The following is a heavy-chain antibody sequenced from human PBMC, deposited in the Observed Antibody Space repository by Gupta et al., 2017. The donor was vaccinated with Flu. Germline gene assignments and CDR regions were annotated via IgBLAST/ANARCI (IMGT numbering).Heavy chain of an antibody. J-gene: IGHJ4*02. CDR3: ARDDYYDRCSFLTGRDGAPPPDY. CDR1: GYTFTAYS. V-gene: IGHV1-2*02. CDR2: TNPYSGGP. D-gene: IGHD3-10*02. Sequence: GYTFTAYSLSWVRQASGQALACMGWTNPYSGGPTYVQKFQGRVSMTWDTFISTAYLELTKLTTDDTAIFFCARDDYYDRCSFLTGRDGAPPPDYWGQGTLVTVSS.